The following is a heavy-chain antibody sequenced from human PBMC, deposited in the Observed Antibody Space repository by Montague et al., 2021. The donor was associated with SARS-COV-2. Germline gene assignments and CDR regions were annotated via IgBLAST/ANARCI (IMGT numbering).Heavy chain of an antibody. CDR3: ARLSGWGIVFLVAVHRKNCYFDV. D-gene: IGHD6-19*01. Sequence: SETLSLTCTVSGGSFSGYYWTWIRQPPGKGLEWIGEIDHSGTTNYNPSLKSRLSISVDTSKNQFSLTLKSVTAADTAVYYCARLSGWGIVFLVAVHRKNCYFDVWGRGTLVTVSS. CDR2: IDHSGTT. CDR1: GGSFSGYY. J-gene: IGHJ2*01. V-gene: IGHV4-34*01.